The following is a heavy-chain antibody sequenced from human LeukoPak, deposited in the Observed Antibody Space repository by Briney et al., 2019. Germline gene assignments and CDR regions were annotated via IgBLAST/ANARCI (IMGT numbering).Heavy chain of an antibody. CDR3: AGGDHYYDSSGYPIEYFQH. V-gene: IGHV4-39*07. CDR2: IYYSGST. Sequence: SETLSLTCTVSGGSISSSSYYWGWIRQPPGKGLEWIGSIYYSGSTYYNPSLKSRVTISVDTSKNQFSLKLSSVTAADTAVYYCAGGDHYYDSSGYPIEYFQHWGQGTLVTVSS. D-gene: IGHD3-22*01. J-gene: IGHJ1*01. CDR1: GGSISSSSYY.